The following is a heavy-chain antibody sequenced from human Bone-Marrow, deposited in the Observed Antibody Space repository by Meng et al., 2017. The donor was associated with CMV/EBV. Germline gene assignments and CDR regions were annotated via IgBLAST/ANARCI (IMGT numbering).Heavy chain of an antibody. CDR3: TRLGGEVVPAANFDY. CDR2: IKSKTDGGTT. D-gene: IGHD2-2*01. Sequence: GESLKISCAASGFTFSTYWMSWVRQAPGKGLEWVGRIKSKTDGGTTDYAAPVKGRFTISRDDSKNTAYLQMNSLKTEDTAVYYCTRLGGEVVPAANFDYWGQGTLVTVSS. CDR1: GFTFSTYW. V-gene: IGHV3-15*01. J-gene: IGHJ4*02.